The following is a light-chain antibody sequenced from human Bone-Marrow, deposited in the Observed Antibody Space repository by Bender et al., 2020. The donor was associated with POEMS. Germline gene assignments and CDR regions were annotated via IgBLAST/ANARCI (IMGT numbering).Light chain of an antibody. CDR1: NSYLGYYDY. CDR3: TSFNSIVGLV. J-gene: IGLJ2*01. Sequence: QSAAIQPASVSGSLGQSITISCIVANSYLGYYDYVSWYQHPPGQAPRLLLYDVGVRPSGISSRFSGSKSGNSASLTISGLQTDDEGFYFCTSFNSIVGLVFGGGTSLTVL. V-gene: IGLV2-14*03. CDR2: DVG.